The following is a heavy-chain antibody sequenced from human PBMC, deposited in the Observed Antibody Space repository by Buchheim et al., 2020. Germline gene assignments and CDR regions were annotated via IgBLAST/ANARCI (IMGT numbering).Heavy chain of an antibody. CDR3: AKDYSSRSWPHYYYGMDV. D-gene: IGHD6-13*01. CDR1: GFTFSSYS. J-gene: IGHJ6*02. V-gene: IGHV3-23*01. CDR2: ISGSGGST. Sequence: EVQMLESGGGLVQPGGSLRLSCVASGFTFSSYSMSWVRQAPGRGLEWVSAISGSGGSTYYEDSVKGRFTISRDTSKNTLYLQMNSLRAEDTAVYYCAKDYSSRSWPHYYYGMDVWGQGTT.